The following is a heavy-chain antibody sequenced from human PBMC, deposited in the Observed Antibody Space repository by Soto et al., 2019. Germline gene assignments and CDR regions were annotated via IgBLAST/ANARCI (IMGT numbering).Heavy chain of an antibody. J-gene: IGHJ6*02. Sequence: DVQLVESGGGLVQPGGSLRLSCAASGFTFSSFEMNWVRQAPGKGLEWLSYISSTGRTIHYADSVKGRFTISRDNVNNSLYLQINSLRAEDTAVYYGGRPPATGVSYFHGMDVWGQGTTVTFSS. CDR3: GRPPATGVSYFHGMDV. D-gene: IGHD1-26*01. V-gene: IGHV3-48*03. CDR1: GFTFSSFE. CDR2: ISSTGRTI.